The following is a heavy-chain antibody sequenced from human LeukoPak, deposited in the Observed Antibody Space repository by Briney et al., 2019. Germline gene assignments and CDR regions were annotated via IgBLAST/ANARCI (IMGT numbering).Heavy chain of an antibody. CDR2: IDPSDSDT. CDR3: ARHSRRSGSYIYYFAY. D-gene: IGHD1-26*01. Sequence: GEPLKISCKGSGYTFTSNWSSWSRQLPGKGLEWMGIIDPSDSDTRYSPSFQGQVTISADKSISTAYLQWSSLKASDTAMYYCARHSRRSGSYIYYFAYWGQGTLVTAS. CDR1: GYTFTSNW. V-gene: IGHV5-51*01. J-gene: IGHJ4*02.